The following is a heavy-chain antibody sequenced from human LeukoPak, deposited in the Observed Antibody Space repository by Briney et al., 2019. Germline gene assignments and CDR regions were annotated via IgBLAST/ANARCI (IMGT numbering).Heavy chain of an antibody. CDR3: AKVLVRGVYYFDY. V-gene: IGHV3-23*01. D-gene: IGHD3-10*01. J-gene: IGHJ4*02. CDR1: GFTFSSYG. CDR2: ISGSGGST. Sequence: GGSLRLSCAASGFTFSSYGMSWVRQAPGKGLEWVAAISGSGGSTYYADSVKGRFTISRDNSKNTLYLQMNSLRAEDTAGYYCAKVLVRGVYYFDYWGQGTLVTVSS.